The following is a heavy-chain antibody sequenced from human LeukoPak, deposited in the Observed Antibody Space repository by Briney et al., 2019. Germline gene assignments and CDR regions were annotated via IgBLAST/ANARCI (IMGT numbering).Heavy chain of an antibody. CDR1: GFTFSSFG. D-gene: IGHD6-19*01. J-gene: IGHJ4*02. Sequence: GRSLTLSCAASGFTFSSFGMHWVRQAPGKGLEWVAVIWYDASDRYYADSVKGRFTISRDNSKNTLYVQINSLRAEDTAVYYCEKSSSGWYVFDYWGQGTLVTVSS. V-gene: IGHV3-33*06. CDR2: IWYDASDR. CDR3: EKSSSGWYVFDY.